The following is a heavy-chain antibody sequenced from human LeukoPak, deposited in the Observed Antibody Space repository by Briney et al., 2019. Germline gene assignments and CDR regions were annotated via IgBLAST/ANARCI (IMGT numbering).Heavy chain of an antibody. CDR1: GFTFSSYG. D-gene: IGHD6-6*01. Sequence: GGALRLSCAASGFTFSSYGMHWVRQAPGKGLEWVAVISYDGSNKYYADSVKGRFTISRDNSKNTLYLQMNSLRAEDTAVYYCASLLGLYSSSSSDHLDLDYWGQGTLVTVSS. J-gene: IGHJ4*02. CDR3: ASLLGLYSSSSSDHLDLDY. CDR2: ISYDGSNK. V-gene: IGHV3-30*03.